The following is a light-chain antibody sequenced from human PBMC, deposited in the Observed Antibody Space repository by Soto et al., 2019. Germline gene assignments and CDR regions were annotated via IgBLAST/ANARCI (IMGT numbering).Light chain of an antibody. CDR1: QSISSW. CDR3: QQYNTSWT. CDR2: DAS. J-gene: IGKJ1*01. Sequence: DMQMTQYPPTLSASVGDRVTITCRAGQSISSWLAWYQQKAGKAPKLLIYDASTLDSGVPSRFSGSGSGTEFTLTISSLQPDDFATYYCQQYNTSWTFGQGTKVDIK. V-gene: IGKV1-5*01.